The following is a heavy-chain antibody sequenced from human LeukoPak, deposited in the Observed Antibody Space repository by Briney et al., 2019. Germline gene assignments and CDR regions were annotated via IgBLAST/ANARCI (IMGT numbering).Heavy chain of an antibody. V-gene: IGHV4-4*07. J-gene: IGHJ6*02. D-gene: IGHD1-14*01. CDR3: ARDGPLGNYYGMDV. CDR1: GGSISSYY. Sequence: PSETLSLTCTVSGGSISSYYWSWIRQPAGKGLEWIGRIYTSGSTNYNPSLKSRVTMSVDTSKNQFSLKLSSVTAADTAVYYCARDGPLGNYYGMDVWGQGTTVTVSS. CDR2: IYTSGST.